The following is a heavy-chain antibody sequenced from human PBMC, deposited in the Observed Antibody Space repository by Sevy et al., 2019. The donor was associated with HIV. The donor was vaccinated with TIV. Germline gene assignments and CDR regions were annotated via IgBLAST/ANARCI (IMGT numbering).Heavy chain of an antibody. CDR2: VYSGGTT. Sequence: GGSLRLSCAASGFTFSSFGMRWVRQAPGKGLEWVSVVYSGGTTYYADSVKGRFTISRDNSKNILYLQMNSLRAEDTAVYYCARHISFGELGSWFDPWGQGTLVTVSS. CDR3: ARHISFGELGSWFDP. V-gene: IGHV3-66*04. CDR1: GFTFSSFG. J-gene: IGHJ5*02. D-gene: IGHD3-10*01.